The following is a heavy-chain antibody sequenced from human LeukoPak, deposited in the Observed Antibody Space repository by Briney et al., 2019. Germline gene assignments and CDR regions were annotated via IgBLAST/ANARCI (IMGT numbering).Heavy chain of an antibody. D-gene: IGHD3-10*01. CDR3: ARVTMVRGVIHWFDP. CDR2: IIPIFGTA. Sequence: ASVKVSCKASGGTFSSYAISWVRQAPGQGLEWMGGIIPIFGTANYAQKFQGRVTITADESTSTAYMELSGLRSEDTAVYYCARVTMVRGVIHWFDPWGQGTLVTVSS. V-gene: IGHV1-69*13. CDR1: GGTFSSYA. J-gene: IGHJ5*02.